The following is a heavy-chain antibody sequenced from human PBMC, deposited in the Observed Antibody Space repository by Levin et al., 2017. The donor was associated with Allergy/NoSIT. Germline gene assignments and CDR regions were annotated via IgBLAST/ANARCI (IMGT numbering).Heavy chain of an antibody. CDR3: AKDIGVGAALGMDV. V-gene: IGHV3-9*01. J-gene: IGHJ6*02. CDR2: ISWNSGSI. Sequence: LSLTCAASGFTFDDYAMHWVRQAPGKGLEWVSGISWNSGSIGYADSVKGRFTISRDNAKNSLYLQMNSLRAEDTALYYCAKDIGVGAALGMDVWGQGTTVTVSS. D-gene: IGHD3-3*01. CDR1: GFTFDDYA.